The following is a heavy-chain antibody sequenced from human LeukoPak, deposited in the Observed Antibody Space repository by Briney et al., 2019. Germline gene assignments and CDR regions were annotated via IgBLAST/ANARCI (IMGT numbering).Heavy chain of an antibody. CDR3: ARDHMVRGVTALYYFDY. CDR1: GFTFSSYS. D-gene: IGHD3-10*01. V-gene: IGHV3-21*01. Sequence: PGGSLRLSCAASGFTFSSYSMNWVRQAPRKGLGWVSSISTSSSYIYYADSVKGRFTISRDNAKNSLYLQMNSLRAEDTAVYYCARDHMVRGVTALYYFDYWGQGTLVTVSS. J-gene: IGHJ4*02. CDR2: ISTSSSYI.